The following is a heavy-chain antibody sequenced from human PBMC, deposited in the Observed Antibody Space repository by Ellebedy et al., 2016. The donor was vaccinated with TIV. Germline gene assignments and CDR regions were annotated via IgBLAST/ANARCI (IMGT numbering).Heavy chain of an antibody. CDR2: IYHSGST. D-gene: IGHD5-18*01. Sequence: SETLSLTXAVSGGSISSSKWWSWVRQPPGKGLEWIGEIYHSGSTNYNPSLKSRVTISVDKSQNQFSLKLSSVTAADTAVYYCARLRGYSYGGDYWGQGTLVTVSS. CDR1: GGSISSSKW. J-gene: IGHJ4*02. V-gene: IGHV4-4*02. CDR3: ARLRGYSYGGDY.